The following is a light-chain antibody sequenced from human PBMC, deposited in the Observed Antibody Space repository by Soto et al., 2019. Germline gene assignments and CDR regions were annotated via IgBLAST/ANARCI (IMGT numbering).Light chain of an antibody. CDR2: DAS. Sequence: AIQVTQSPSSLAACVGDRVTITCRASQGISSALAWYQQKRGKAPKLLIYDASSLESGVPSRFSGSGSGTDFTLTISSLQPEDFATYYCQQFNSYCTSGQGTRLEIK. J-gene: IGKJ5*01. V-gene: IGKV1-13*02. CDR3: QQFNSYCT. CDR1: QGISSA.